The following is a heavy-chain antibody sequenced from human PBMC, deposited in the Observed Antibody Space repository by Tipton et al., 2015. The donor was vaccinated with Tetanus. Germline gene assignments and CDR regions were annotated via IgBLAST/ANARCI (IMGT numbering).Heavy chain of an antibody. D-gene: IGHD1-26*01. CDR2: ITWDDNT. CDR3: AKDKELYYYYYGRDV. Sequence: SLRLSCEASGFTFNEYSMHWVRQRPGKALEWVSVITWDDNTFYAASIQGRFTISRDNNKDSLYLQMNDLTAEDTALYFCAKDKELYYYYYGRDVWGQGTAVTVSS. J-gene: IGHJ6*02. V-gene: IGHV3-43*01. CDR1: GFTFNEYS.